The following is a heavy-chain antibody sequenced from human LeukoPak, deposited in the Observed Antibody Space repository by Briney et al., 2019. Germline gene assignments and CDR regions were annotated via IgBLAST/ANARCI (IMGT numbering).Heavy chain of an antibody. CDR2: IYYSGST. D-gene: IGHD3-22*01. Sequence: PSETLSLTCTVSGGSISSGGYYWSWIRQHPGKGLEWIGYIYYSGSTYYNPSLKSRVTISVDTSKNQFSLKLSSVTAADTAVYYCARNYYYDSSDYYDPGALDIWGQGTMVTVSS. CDR1: GGSISSGGYY. CDR3: ARNYYYDSSDYYDPGALDI. V-gene: IGHV4-31*03. J-gene: IGHJ3*02.